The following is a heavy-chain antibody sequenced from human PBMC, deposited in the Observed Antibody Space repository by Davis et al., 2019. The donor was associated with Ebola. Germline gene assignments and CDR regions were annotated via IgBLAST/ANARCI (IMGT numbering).Heavy chain of an antibody. V-gene: IGHV4-39*01. CDR3: ATRGRFCRGGICYSFDS. D-gene: IGHD2-15*01. J-gene: IGHJ4*02. CDR2: IYYSGST. CDR1: GGSITSHSYY. Sequence: MPSETLSLTCTVSGGSITSHSYYWALIRQPPGKGLEWIGSIYYSGSTYYNPSLKSQVTMSVDPSKSQFSLSLTSVTAADTAVYYCATRGRFCRGGICYSFDSWGQGTLVTVSS.